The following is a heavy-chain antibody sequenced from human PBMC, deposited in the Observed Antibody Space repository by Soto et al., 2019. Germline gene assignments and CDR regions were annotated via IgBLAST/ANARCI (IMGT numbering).Heavy chain of an antibody. V-gene: IGHV3-23*01. D-gene: IGHD3-3*01. CDR2: ISGSGGST. Sequence: GGSLRLSCAASGFTFSSYAMIWVRQAPGKGLEWVSAISGSGGSTYYADSVKGRFTISRDNSKNTLYLQMNSLRAEDTAVYYCAKSLRWWDSWSGYYSDYWGQGTLVTVSS. CDR3: AKSLRWWDSWSGYYSDY. CDR1: GFTFSSYA. J-gene: IGHJ4*02.